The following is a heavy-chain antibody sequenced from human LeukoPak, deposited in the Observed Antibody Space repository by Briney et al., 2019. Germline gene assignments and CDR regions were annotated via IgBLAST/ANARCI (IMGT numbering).Heavy chain of an antibody. CDR2: IKQDGSEK. D-gene: IGHD5-18*01. J-gene: IGHJ4*02. CDR1: GFSFSSYW. CDR3: ASGGYSFFY. Sequence: GGSLRLSCAASGFSFSSYWMNWVRQAPGKGLEWVANIKQDGSEKYYVDSVKGRFTISRDNAKNSLYLQMNSLRAEDTAVYYCASGGYSFFYWGQGTLITVSS. V-gene: IGHV3-7*03.